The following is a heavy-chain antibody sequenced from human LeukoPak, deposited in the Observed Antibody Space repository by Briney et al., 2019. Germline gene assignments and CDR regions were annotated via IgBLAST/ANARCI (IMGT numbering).Heavy chain of an antibody. CDR3: ARAPFYDILTGYFFDY. Sequence: GGSLRLSCAASGFTFNSYWMSWVRQAPRKGLEWVANIKQHGSEKYYVHSVKGRFTISRDKAKNSLYLQMNSLRAEDTAVYYCARAPFYDILTGYFFDYWGQGTLVTVSS. CDR2: IKQHGSEK. J-gene: IGHJ4*02. D-gene: IGHD3-9*01. V-gene: IGHV3-7*01. CDR1: GFTFNSYW.